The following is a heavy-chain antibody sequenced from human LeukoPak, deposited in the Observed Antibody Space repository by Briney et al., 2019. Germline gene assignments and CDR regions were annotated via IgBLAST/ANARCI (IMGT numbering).Heavy chain of an antibody. Sequence: PGGSLRLSCAASGFTFTSYAMSWVRQAPGKGLEWVSAISGSGGSTYYADSVKGRLTISRDNSKNTLYLQINSLRAEDTAVYYCASGFYGVLLCEHWRQGTLVTVSS. V-gene: IGHV3-23*01. CDR2: ISGSGGST. CDR1: GFTFTSYA. D-gene: IGHD4-17*01. CDR3: ASGFYGVLLCEH. J-gene: IGHJ4*02.